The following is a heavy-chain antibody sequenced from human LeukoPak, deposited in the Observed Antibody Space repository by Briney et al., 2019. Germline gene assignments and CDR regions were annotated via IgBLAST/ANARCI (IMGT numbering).Heavy chain of an antibody. CDR2: ISYDGSNK. J-gene: IGHJ3*02. D-gene: IGHD6-25*01. CDR3: AKELGIAAAEEGFDI. V-gene: IGHV3-30*18. CDR1: GFTFSSYG. Sequence: GGPQRLSCAASGFTFSSYGMHWVRQAPGKGLEWVAVISYDGSNKYYADSVKGRFTISRDNSKNTLYLQMNSLRAEDTAVYYCAKELGIAAAEEGFDIWGQGTMVTVSS.